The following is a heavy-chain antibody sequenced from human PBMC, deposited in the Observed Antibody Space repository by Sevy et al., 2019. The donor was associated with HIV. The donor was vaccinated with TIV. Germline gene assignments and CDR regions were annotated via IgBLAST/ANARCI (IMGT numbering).Heavy chain of an antibody. CDR2: ISSSGSTI. Sequence: GGSLRLSCAASGFTFSDYYMSWIRQAPGKGLEWVSYISSSGSTIYYADSVKGRFTISRDNAKNSLYLQMNCLRAEDTAVYYWGTNRGYSYGLFDYWGQGTLVTVSS. D-gene: IGHD5-18*01. CDR1: GFTFSDYY. V-gene: IGHV3-11*01. CDR3: GTNRGYSYGLFDY. J-gene: IGHJ4*02.